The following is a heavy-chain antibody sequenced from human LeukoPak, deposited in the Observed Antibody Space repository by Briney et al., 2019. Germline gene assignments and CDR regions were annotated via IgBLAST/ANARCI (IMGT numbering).Heavy chain of an antibody. V-gene: IGHV3-23*01. J-gene: IGHJ4*02. CDR2: LSGSGAGT. CDR3: ARDGGPLMIVVVITTFGFDY. Sequence: PGGSLRLSCAASGFTFSDYALGWVRQAPGRGLEWVATLSGSGAGTYYSDSVQGRFTISRDNSKGTLFLQMNSLRAEDTAVYYCARDGGPLMIVVVITTFGFDYWGQGTLVTVSS. D-gene: IGHD3-22*01. CDR1: GFTFSDYA.